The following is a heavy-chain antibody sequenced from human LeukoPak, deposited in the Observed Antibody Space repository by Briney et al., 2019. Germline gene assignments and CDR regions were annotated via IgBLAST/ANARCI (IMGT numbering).Heavy chain of an antibody. D-gene: IGHD3-22*01. CDR3: ARGVFDSSGYYGYFDY. CDR2: INPSGGST. V-gene: IGHV1-46*01. J-gene: IGHJ4*02. CDR1: GYTFTSYY. Sequence: ASVKVSCKASGYTFTSYYMHWVRQAPGQGLEWTGIINPSGGSTSYAQKFQGRVTMTRDTSTSTVYMELSSLRSEDTAVYYCARGVFDSSGYYGYFDYWGQGTLVTVSS.